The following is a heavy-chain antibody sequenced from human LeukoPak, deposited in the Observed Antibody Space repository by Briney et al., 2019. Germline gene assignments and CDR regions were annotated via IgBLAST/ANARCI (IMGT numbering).Heavy chain of an antibody. CDR1: GFTFSSYE. CDR3: ARDSGNYYGSGSPDY. V-gene: IGHV3-48*03. J-gene: IGHJ4*02. Sequence: GGSLRLSCAASGFTFSSYEMNWVRQAPGKGLEWVSYISSSGSTIYYADSVKGRFTISRDNAKNSLYLQMNCLRAEDTAVYYCARDSGNYYGSGSPDYWGQGTLVTVSS. CDR2: ISSSGSTI. D-gene: IGHD3-10*01.